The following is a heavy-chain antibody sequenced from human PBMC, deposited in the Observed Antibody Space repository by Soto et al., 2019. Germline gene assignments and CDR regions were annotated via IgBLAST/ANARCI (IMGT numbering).Heavy chain of an antibody. CDR3: ARSPWAAGFPLSPDRHFDY. CDR2: ISYDGSNK. V-gene: IGHV3-30*14. D-gene: IGHD6-19*01. Sequence: GGSLRLSCAASGFTFSSYAMHWVRQAPGKGLEWVAVISYDGSNKYYADSVKGRFTISRDNSKNTLYLQMNSLRAEDTAVYFCARSPWAAGFPLSPDRHFDYWGQGTLVTVSS. CDR1: GFTFSSYA. J-gene: IGHJ4*02.